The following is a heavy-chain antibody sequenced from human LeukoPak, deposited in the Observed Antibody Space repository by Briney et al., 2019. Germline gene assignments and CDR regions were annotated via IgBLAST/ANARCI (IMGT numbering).Heavy chain of an antibody. CDR1: GFTFSSFA. CDR2: ISGSGGST. J-gene: IGHJ5*02. CDR3: ASLVRGVIPSMEFDP. Sequence: PGGSLRLSCAASGFTFSSFAMSWVRQAPGKGLEWVSVISGSGGSTYYADSVKGRFTISRDNSKNTLYLQMNSLRAEDTAVYYCASLVRGVIPSMEFDPWGQGTLVTVSS. V-gene: IGHV3-23*01. D-gene: IGHD3-10*01.